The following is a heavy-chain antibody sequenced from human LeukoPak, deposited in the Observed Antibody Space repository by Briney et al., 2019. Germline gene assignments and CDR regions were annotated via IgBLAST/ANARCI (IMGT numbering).Heavy chain of an antibody. J-gene: IGHJ4*02. CDR3: ARLIVVVPAAIGQWYFDY. CDR1: GDSLSDYY. V-gene: IGHV4-59*08. Sequence: SETLSLICTVSGDSLSDYYWSWVRQPPGKGLEWIGYISYSGSTNYNPSLKSRVTISVDTSKNQFSLKLSSVTAADTAVYYCARLIVVVPAAIGQWYFDYWGQGTLVTVSS. D-gene: IGHD2-2*01. CDR2: ISYSGST.